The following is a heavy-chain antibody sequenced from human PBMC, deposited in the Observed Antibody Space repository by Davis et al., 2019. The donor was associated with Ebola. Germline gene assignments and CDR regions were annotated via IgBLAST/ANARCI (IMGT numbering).Heavy chain of an antibody. CDR3: AKDRGGGWRAFGY. D-gene: IGHD6-19*01. CDR1: GFTFSFYD. J-gene: IGHJ4*02. V-gene: IGHV3-21*04. Sequence: PGGSLRLSCVASGFTFSFYDMNWVRQAPGKGLEWVSSISSTSSYIYYADSVKGRFTISRDTAKNSLYLQMNSLRAEDTAVYYCAKDRGGGWRAFGYWGQGTLVTVSS. CDR2: ISSTSSYI.